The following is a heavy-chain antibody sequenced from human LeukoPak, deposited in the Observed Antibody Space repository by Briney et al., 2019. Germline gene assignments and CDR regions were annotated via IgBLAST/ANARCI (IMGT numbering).Heavy chain of an antibody. CDR1: GYTFTSYG. CDR2: IIPIFGTA. CDR3: ARDRDGSGSYYHPFGY. J-gene: IGHJ4*02. Sequence: GASVKVSCKASGYTFTSYGISWVRQAPGQGLEWMGGIIPIFGTANYAQKFQGRVTITADESTSTAYMELSSLRSEDTAVYYCARDRDGSGSYYHPFGYWGQGTLVTVSS. D-gene: IGHD3-10*01. V-gene: IGHV1-69*13.